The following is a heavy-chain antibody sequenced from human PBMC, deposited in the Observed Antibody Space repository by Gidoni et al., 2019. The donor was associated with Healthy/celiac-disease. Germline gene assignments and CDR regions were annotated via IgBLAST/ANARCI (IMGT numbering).Heavy chain of an antibody. CDR3: ARDQGGNLGVDAFDI. D-gene: IGHD2-21*02. J-gene: IGHJ3*02. CDR1: GFTFSSYE. CDR2: ISSSGSTI. V-gene: IGHV3-48*03. Sequence: EVQLVESGGGWVQPGGSLRLSCAASGFTFSSYELNWVRQAPGKGLEWVSYISSSGSTIYYADSVKGRFTISRDNAKNSLYLQMNSLRAEDTAVYYCARDQGGNLGVDAFDIWGQGTMVTVSS.